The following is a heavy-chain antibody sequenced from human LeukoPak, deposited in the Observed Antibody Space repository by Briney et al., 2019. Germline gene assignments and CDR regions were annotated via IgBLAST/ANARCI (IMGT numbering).Heavy chain of an antibody. J-gene: IGHJ5*02. CDR3: ATGGYSSSLNWFDA. CDR2: FDPEDGET. Sequence: GASVKVSCKVSGYTLTELSMHWVRQAPGKGLEWMGGFDPEDGETIYAQKFQGRVTMTEDTSTDTAYMELSSLRSEDTAVYYCATGGYSSSLNWFDAWRQGTLVTVSS. D-gene: IGHD6-6*01. CDR1: GYTLTELS. V-gene: IGHV1-24*01.